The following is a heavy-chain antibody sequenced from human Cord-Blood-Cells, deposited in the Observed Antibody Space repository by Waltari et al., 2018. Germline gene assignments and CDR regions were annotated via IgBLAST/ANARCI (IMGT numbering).Heavy chain of an antibody. Sequence: QLQLQESGPGLVKPSETLSLTCTVSGGSISSSSYYCGWLRQPPGKGLEWIGSIYYSGSTYYNPSLKSRVTISVDTSKNQFSLKLSSVTAADTAVYYCARVQGGATDAFDIWGQGTMVTVSS. CDR2: IYYSGST. D-gene: IGHD1-26*01. CDR3: ARVQGGATDAFDI. CDR1: GGSISSSSYY. V-gene: IGHV4-39*07. J-gene: IGHJ3*02.